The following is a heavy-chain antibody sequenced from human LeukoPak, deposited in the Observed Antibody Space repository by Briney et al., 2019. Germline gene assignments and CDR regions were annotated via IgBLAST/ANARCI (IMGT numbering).Heavy chain of an antibody. V-gene: IGHV3-7*01. J-gene: IGHJ3*02. CDR2: IKEDGSEK. Sequence: GGSLRLSCAASGFTFSSYWMSWVRQAPGKGLEWVANIKEDGSEKYVDSVKGRFTIYRDNAKNSQYLQMNSLRAEDTAVYYCASYFDSTGYFKEGYAIWGRGTLVTVSS. CDR3: ASYFDSTGYFKEGYAI. D-gene: IGHD3-22*01. CDR1: GFTFSSYW.